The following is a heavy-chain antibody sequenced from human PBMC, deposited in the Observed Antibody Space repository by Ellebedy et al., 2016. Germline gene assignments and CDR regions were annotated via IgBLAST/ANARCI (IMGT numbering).Heavy chain of an antibody. J-gene: IGHJ6*02. CDR3: ARRVVRAYGMDV. D-gene: IGHD3-10*01. CDR1: GDSISGDY. V-gene: IGHV4-59*08. CDR2: IYYTGTT. Sequence: GSLRLSCTVSGDSISGDYWSWIRQSPGKGLEWIGSIYYTGTTYYNPSLRSRTTISVALSKSQFSLQLTSMTAADTAVYYCARRVVRAYGMDVWGQGTTVTVSS.